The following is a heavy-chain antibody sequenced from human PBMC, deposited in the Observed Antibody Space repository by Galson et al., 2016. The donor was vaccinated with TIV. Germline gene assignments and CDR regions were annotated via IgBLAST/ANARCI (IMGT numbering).Heavy chain of an antibody. D-gene: IGHD2-21*01. V-gene: IGHV3-66*02. J-gene: IGHJ6*02. CDR2: IYTGGST. CDR1: GFSVSDNY. Sequence: SLRLSCAASGFSVSDNYMTWVRRAPGKGLEWVSMIYTGGSTSYADSLKGRFTISRDNSKNTLYLQMNRLRVEDSAVYYCARERRYCGNECYLYYYYGMDVWGQGTTVTVSS. CDR3: ARERRYCGNECYLYYYYGMDV.